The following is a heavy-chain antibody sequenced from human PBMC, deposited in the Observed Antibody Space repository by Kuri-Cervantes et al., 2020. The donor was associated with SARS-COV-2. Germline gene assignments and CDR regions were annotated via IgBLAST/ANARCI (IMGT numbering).Heavy chain of an antibody. CDR3: ARGKWLSAYYYHYYGMDV. CDR2: INHSGST. CDR1: GGSFSGYY. D-gene: IGHD3-22*01. Sequence: SETLSLTCAVYGGSFSGYYWSWIRQPPGKGLEWIGEINHSGSTNYNPSLKSRVTISVDTSKNQFSLKLSSVTAADTAVYYCARGKWLSAYYYHYYGMDVWGQGTTVTVSS. J-gene: IGHJ6*02. V-gene: IGHV4-34*01.